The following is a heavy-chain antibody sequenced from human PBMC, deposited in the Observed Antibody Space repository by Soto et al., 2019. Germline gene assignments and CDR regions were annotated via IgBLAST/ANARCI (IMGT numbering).Heavy chain of an antibody. Sequence: EVQLVESGGGLVQPGGSLRLSCAASGFTFSSYSMNWVRQAPGKGLEWVSYISSSSSTIYYADSVKGRFTISRDNAKNSLYLQMNSLRAEDTAVYYCARTMGYDFWSGYFGHWGQRTLVTVSS. CDR3: ARTMGYDFWSGYFGH. V-gene: IGHV3-48*01. J-gene: IGHJ4*02. CDR2: ISSSSSTI. CDR1: GFTFSSYS. D-gene: IGHD3-3*01.